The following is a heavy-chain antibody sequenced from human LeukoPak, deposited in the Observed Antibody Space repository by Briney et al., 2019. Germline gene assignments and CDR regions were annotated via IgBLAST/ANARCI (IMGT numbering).Heavy chain of an antibody. J-gene: IGHJ4*02. CDR1: GFTFTTYW. V-gene: IGHV3-7*01. Sequence: GGSLRLSCAASGFTFTTYWMSWVRQAPGKGLEWVANMKPDGSEIFYVDSVKGRFTISRDNAKNSLYLQMNSLRAEDTAVYYCARESTTATFDYWGQGTLVTVSS. D-gene: IGHD4-17*01. CDR3: ARESTTATFDY. CDR2: MKPDGSEI.